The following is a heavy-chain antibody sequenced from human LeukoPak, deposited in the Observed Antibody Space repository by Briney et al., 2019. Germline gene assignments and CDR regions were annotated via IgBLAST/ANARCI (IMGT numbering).Heavy chain of an antibody. V-gene: IGHV1-69*04. CDR2: IIPILGIA. CDR1: GGTFSSYA. Sequence: ASVKVSCKASGGTFSSYAISWVRQAPGQGLEWMGRIIPILGIANYAQKLQGRVTMTTDTSTSTAYTELRSLRSDDTAVYYCARDGYFDWLLPAHYYYYGMDVWGQGTTVTVSS. D-gene: IGHD3-9*01. CDR3: ARDGYFDWLLPAHYYYYGMDV. J-gene: IGHJ6*02.